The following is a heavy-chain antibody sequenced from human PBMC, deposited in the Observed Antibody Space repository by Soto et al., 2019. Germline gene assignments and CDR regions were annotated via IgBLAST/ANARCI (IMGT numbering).Heavy chain of an antibody. V-gene: IGHV4-39*01. CDR2: VYYTGIT. J-gene: IGHJ3*02. Sequence: QMHLQQSGPGLVKPSETLSLTCTVAGSSMSSSAYYWGWIRQPPGKGLEWIGSVYYTGITDYKSSLESGVFISADTSKNQFSLRLTSLSAADTAIYFCARQGRPGYCTGGNCYPTFDIWGAGTMVTVSS. CDR3: ARQGRPGYCTGGNCYPTFDI. CDR1: GSSMSSSAYY. D-gene: IGHD2-15*01.